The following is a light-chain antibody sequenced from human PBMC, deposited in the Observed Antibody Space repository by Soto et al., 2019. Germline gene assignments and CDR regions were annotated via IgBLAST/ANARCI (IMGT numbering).Light chain of an antibody. Sequence: QSALTQPASVSGSPGQSITISCTGTSSDVGSYNLVSWYKQHPGKAPKLMIYEGHKRPSGVSNRFSGSKSGNTASLTISGLQAEDESDYYCCSYAGSSTVFGGGTKLTVL. CDR2: EGH. J-gene: IGLJ2*01. CDR1: SSDVGSYNL. CDR3: CSYAGSSTV. V-gene: IGLV2-23*01.